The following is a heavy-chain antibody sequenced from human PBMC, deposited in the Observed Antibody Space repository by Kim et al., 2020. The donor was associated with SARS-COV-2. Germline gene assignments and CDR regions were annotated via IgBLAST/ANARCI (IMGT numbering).Heavy chain of an antibody. CDR1: GGSISGYY. J-gene: IGHJ5*02. CDR2: VSHSGST. CDR3: AGSTSWYFRFDP. D-gene: IGHD2-2*01. V-gene: IGHV4-59*12. Sequence: SETLSLTCTVSGGSISGYYWNWIRQSPGKGLEWIGYVSHSGSTNYNPSLKSRVTTSVDTSKNQFSLRLSSVTAADTAVYYCAGSTSWYFRFDPWGQGTLVTVSS.